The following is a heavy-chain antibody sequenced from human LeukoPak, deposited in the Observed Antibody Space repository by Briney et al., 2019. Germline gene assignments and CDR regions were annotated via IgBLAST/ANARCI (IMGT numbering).Heavy chain of an antibody. D-gene: IGHD6-13*01. V-gene: IGHV3-9*01. CDR2: ISWNSGSI. Sequence: GRSLRLSCAASGFTFDDYAMHWVRQAPGKGLEWVSGISWNSGSIGYADSVKGRFTISRDNAKNSLYLQMNSPRAEDTALYYCAKSSSWYGPRDYFDYWGQGTLVTVSS. J-gene: IGHJ4*02. CDR1: GFTFDDYA. CDR3: AKSSSWYGPRDYFDY.